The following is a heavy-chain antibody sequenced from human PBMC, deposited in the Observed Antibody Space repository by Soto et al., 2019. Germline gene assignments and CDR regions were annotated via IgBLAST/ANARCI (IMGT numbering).Heavy chain of an antibody. J-gene: IGHJ5*02. CDR3: ARGPPACSSTSCYPPSGP. D-gene: IGHD2-2*01. Sequence: GGSLRLSCAASGFTFSSYAMHWVRQAPGKGLEWVAVISYDGSNKYYADSVKSRFTISRDNSKNTLYLQMNSLRAEDTAVYYCARGPPACSSTSCYPPSGPWGQGTLVTVSS. V-gene: IGHV3-30-3*01. CDR2: ISYDGSNK. CDR1: GFTFSSYA.